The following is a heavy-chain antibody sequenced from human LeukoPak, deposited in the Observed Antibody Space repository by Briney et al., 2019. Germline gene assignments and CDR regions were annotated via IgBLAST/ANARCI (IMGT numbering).Heavy chain of an antibody. J-gene: IGHJ4*02. CDR1: GGSISSSSYY. D-gene: IGHD3-10*01. CDR2: IYYSGST. Sequence: PSETLSLTCTVSGGSISSSSYYWGWIRQPPGKGLERIGSIYYSGSTYYNPSLKSRVTISVDTSKNQFSLKLSSVTAADTAVYYCARQLLWFGELLTIFDYWGQGTLVTVSS. V-gene: IGHV4-39*01. CDR3: ARQLLWFGELLTIFDY.